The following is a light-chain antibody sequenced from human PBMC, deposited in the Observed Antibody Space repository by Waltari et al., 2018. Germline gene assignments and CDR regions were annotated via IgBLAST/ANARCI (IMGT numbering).Light chain of an antibody. CDR1: KGEVTSGYY. V-gene: IGLV7-43*01. J-gene: IGLJ3*02. CDR2: STS. CDR3: LLYYGGAWV. Sequence: QTVVTQEPSLTVSPGGKVTLTCASSKGEVTSGYYQSWLQQKPGQPPRPLIYSTSNNHSLTPARFSGSLLGGKAALTLSGVQPDDEADYYCLLYYGGAWVFGGGTKLAVL.